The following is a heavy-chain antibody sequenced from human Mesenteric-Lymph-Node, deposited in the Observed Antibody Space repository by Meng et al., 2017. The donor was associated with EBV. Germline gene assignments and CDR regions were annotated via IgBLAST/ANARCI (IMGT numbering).Heavy chain of an antibody. D-gene: IGHD5-12*01. CDR1: GFTFSNNW. Sequence: EVEPVGSGGGLVQPGGSLGLSCTGSGFTFSNNWMHWVRQAPGKGLVWVSRIDGGGSSTSYADSVKGRFTISRDNAKNTLYLQMNSLRAEDTAVYYCARAEFSGPSLVYWGQGTLVTVSS. J-gene: IGHJ4*02. CDR3: ARAEFSGPSLVY. CDR2: IDGGGSST. V-gene: IGHV3-74*01.